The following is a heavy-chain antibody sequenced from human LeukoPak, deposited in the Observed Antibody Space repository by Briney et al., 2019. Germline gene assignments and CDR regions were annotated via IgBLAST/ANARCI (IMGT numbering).Heavy chain of an antibody. Sequence: GGSLRLSCAASGFTFSAYSMNWVRQAPGKGLEWVSYIGSSSSTIYYADSVKGRFTISRDNAKNSLYLQMNSLRAEDTAVYYCAREDDSSGYGMDYWGQGTLVTVSS. CDR2: IGSSSSTI. CDR1: GFTFSAYS. V-gene: IGHV3-48*04. D-gene: IGHD3-22*01. CDR3: AREDDSSGYGMDY. J-gene: IGHJ4*02.